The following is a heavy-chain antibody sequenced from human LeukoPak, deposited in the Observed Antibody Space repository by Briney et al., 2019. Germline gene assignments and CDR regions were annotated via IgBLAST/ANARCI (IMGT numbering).Heavy chain of an antibody. CDR1: GFTVSSNY. D-gene: IGHD3-3*01. V-gene: IGHV3-66*01. CDR2: IYSGGST. J-gene: IGHJ3*02. CDR3: ARVDRDPLRPLDI. Sequence: GGSLRLSCAASGFTVSSNYMSWVRQAPGKGLEWVSVIYSGGSTYYADSVKGRFTISRDNSKNTLYLQMNSLRAEDTAVYYCARVDRDPLRPLDIWGQGTMVTVSS.